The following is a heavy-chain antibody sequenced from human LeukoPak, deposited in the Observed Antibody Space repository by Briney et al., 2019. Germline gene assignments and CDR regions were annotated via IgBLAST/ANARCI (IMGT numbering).Heavy chain of an antibody. J-gene: IGHJ4*02. V-gene: IGHV1-2*02. D-gene: IGHD3-3*01. Sequence: ASVKVSCKASGYTFTGYYMHWVRQAPGQGLEWMGWINPNSGGTNYPQKFQGRVTMTRDTSIRTAYMELSRLRSDDTAVYYCARGYITIFGVVNPDYWGQGTLVTVSS. CDR2: INPNSGGT. CDR3: ARGYITIFGVVNPDY. CDR1: GYTFTGYY.